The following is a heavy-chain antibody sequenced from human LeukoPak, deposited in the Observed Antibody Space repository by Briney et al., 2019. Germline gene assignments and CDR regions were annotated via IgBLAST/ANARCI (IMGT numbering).Heavy chain of an antibody. V-gene: IGHV4-39*07. J-gene: IGHJ3*02. CDR2: INHSGST. Sequence: SETLSLTCTVSGGSISSSSYYWGWIRQPPGKGLEWIGEINHSGSTNYNPSLKSRVTISVDTSKNQFSLKLSSVTAADTAVYYCASDYDILTGYLHDAFDIWGQGTMVTVSS. D-gene: IGHD3-9*01. CDR3: ASDYDILTGYLHDAFDI. CDR1: GGSISSSSYY.